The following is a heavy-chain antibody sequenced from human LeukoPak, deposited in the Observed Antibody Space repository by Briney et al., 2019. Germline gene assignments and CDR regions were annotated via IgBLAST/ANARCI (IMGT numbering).Heavy chain of an antibody. V-gene: IGHV4-38-2*02. CDR1: GYSISSGYY. D-gene: IGHD2-8*01. CDR2: IYHSGST. Sequence: SETLSLTCTVSGYSISSGYYWGWIRQPPGKGLEWIGSIYHSGSTYYNPSLKSRVTISVDTSKNQFSLKLSSVTAADTAVYYCARETNYRDAFDIWGQGTMVTVSS. J-gene: IGHJ3*02. CDR3: ARETNYRDAFDI.